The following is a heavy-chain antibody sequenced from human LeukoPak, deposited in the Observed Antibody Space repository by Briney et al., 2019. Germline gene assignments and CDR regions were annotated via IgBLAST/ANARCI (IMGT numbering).Heavy chain of an antibody. CDR3: AKDLGGSATTV. CDR1: GFTFSSYG. CDR2: IWYDGSNK. D-gene: IGHD2-2*01. J-gene: IGHJ4*02. V-gene: IGHV3-33*03. Sequence: GGSLRLSCAASGFTFSSYGMHWVRQAPGKGLEWVAVIWYDGSNKYYADSVKGRFTISRDNAKNSLFLQMNSLRVEDTALYYCAKDLGGSATTVWGQGTLVTVSS.